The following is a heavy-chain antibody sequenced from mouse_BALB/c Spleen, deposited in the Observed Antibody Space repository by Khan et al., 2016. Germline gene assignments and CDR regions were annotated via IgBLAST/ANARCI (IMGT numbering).Heavy chain of an antibody. CDR3: ARRGGCDPFVD. CDR1: GYTFTSYW. J-gene: IGHJ2*01. Sequence: QVQLQQSGAELARPGASVKLSCKASGYTFTSYWMQWVKQRPGQGLEWIGAIYPGDGDTRYTQKFKGKATLTADKSSSTAYMQLSSMTSEDSAVYYCARRGGCDPFVDWGQGTTLTVSS. CDR2: IYPGDGDT. V-gene: IGHV1-87*01.